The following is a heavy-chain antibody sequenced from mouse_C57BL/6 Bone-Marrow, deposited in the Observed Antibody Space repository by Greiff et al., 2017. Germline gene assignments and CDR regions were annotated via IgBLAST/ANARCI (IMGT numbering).Heavy chain of an antibody. V-gene: IGHV1-4*01. J-gene: IGHJ2*01. CDR1: GYTFTSYT. CDR3: ALITTGGGY. CDR2: INPSSGYT. D-gene: IGHD1-1*01. Sequence: VKLQASGAELARPGASVKMSCKASGYTFTSYTMHWVKQRPGQGLEWIGYINPSSGYTKYNQKFKDKATLTADKSSSTAYMQLSSLTSEDSAVDYCALITTGGGYWGQGTTLTVSS.